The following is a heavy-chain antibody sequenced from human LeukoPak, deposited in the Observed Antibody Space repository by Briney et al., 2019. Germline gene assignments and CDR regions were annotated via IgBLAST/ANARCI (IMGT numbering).Heavy chain of an antibody. CDR2: IKQDGSEK. J-gene: IGHJ6*03. V-gene: IGHV3-7*01. D-gene: IGHD4-17*01. CDR1: GFTFSSYW. CDR3: ARDATRFYGQYYYYYYYMDV. Sequence: PGGTLRLSCAASGFTFSSYWMSWVRQAPGKGLEWVANIKQDGSEKYYVDSVKGRFTISRDNAKNSLYLQMNSLRAEDTAVYYCARDATRFYGQYYYYYYYMDVWGKGTTVTVSS.